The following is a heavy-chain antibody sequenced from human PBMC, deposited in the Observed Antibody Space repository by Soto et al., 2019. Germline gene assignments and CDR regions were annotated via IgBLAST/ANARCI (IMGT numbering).Heavy chain of an antibody. CDR3: AKPLGDFWSGDAFDI. CDR1: GFTFSSYA. J-gene: IGHJ3*02. Sequence: GGSLRLSCAASGFTFSSYAMSWVRQAPGKGLEWVSAISGSGGSTYYADSVMGRFTISRDNAKNTLYLQMNSLRAEDTAVYYCAKPLGDFWSGDAFDIWGQGTMVTVSS. D-gene: IGHD3-3*01. V-gene: IGHV3-23*01. CDR2: ISGSGGST.